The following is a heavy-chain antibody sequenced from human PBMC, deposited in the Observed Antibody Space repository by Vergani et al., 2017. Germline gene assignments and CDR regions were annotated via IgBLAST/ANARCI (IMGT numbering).Heavy chain of an antibody. D-gene: IGHD4-17*01. J-gene: IGHJ4*02. Sequence: EVQLVESGGGLVQPGGSLRLSCAASGFTFSSYLISWVRQAPGKGLEWVANIKQDGSEKYYVDSVKGRFTISRDNAKNSLYLQMNSLRAEDTAVYYCARGASGDYVSSFDYWGQGTLVTVSS. CDR3: ARGASGDYVSSFDY. CDR1: GFTFSSYL. V-gene: IGHV3-7*01. CDR2: IKQDGSEK.